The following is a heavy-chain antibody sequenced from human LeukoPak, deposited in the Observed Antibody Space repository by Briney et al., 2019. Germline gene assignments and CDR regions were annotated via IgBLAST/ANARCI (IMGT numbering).Heavy chain of an antibody. J-gene: IGHJ4*02. CDR1: GFTFSSYA. D-gene: IGHD2-2*01. V-gene: IGHV3-23*01. Sequence: GGSLRLSCAASGFTFSSYAMSWVRQARGKGLEWVSAASGSAGTTYYADSVKGRFTISRDNSKNTLYLQMNSLRAEDTALYYCARTPLVRYFDSWGQGTLVTVSS. CDR2: ASGSAGTT. CDR3: ARTPLVRYFDS.